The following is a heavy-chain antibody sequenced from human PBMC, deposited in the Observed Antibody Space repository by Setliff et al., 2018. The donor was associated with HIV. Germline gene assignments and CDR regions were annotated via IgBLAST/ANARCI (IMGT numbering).Heavy chain of an antibody. Sequence: ASVKVSCKAAGYTFTNYALQWVRQAPGRSLEWMGWLSTGSGETKYSQRFQGRVTITRDTSASTAYMELSTLRSEDTAVYYCTRGKSGWSTDYWGRGTLVTVSS. V-gene: IGHV1-3*04. CDR2: LSTGSGET. J-gene: IGHJ4*02. CDR1: GYTFTNYA. D-gene: IGHD6-19*01. CDR3: TRGKSGWSTDY.